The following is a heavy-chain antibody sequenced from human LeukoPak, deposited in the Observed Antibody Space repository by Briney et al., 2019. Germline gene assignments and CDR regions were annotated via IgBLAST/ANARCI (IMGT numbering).Heavy chain of an antibody. D-gene: IGHD4-17*01. CDR3: ARASLPTVTSRGDGNFDY. CDR1: GGTFSSYA. V-gene: IGHV1-69*04. Sequence: VASVKVSCKASGGTFSSYAISWVRQAPGQGLEWMGRIIPFLGIANYAQKFQGRVTITADKSTSTAYMELSSLRSEDTAVYYCARASLPTVTSRGDGNFDYWGQGTLVTVSS. CDR2: IIPFLGIA. J-gene: IGHJ4*02.